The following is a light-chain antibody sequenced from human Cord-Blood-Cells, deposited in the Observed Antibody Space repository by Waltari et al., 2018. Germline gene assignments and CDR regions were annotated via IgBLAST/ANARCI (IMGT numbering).Light chain of an antibody. Sequence: DIVMTQSPDSLAVSLGERATINCKSSQSVLYSSNNKNYLAWYQQKPGQPPKLLIYWASTRESGFPDRFSGSGSGTAFTLTISSLQAEDVAVYYCQQYYSTPITFGQGTRLEIK. CDR3: QQYYSTPIT. J-gene: IGKJ5*01. CDR2: WAS. V-gene: IGKV4-1*01. CDR1: QSVLYSSNNKNY.